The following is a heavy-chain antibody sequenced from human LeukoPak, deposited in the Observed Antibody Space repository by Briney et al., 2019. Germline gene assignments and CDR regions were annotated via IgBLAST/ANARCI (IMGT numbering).Heavy chain of an antibody. CDR1: GFTFSSYS. CDR3: ARDVSRINDY. J-gene: IGHJ4*02. D-gene: IGHD2-15*01. Sequence: PGGSLRLSCAASGFTFSSYSMNWVRQAPGKGLEWVSSISSCSSYIYYADSVKGRFTISRDNAKNSLYLQMNSLRAEDTAVYYCARDVSRINDYWGQGTLVTVSS. V-gene: IGHV3-21*01. CDR2: ISSCSSYI.